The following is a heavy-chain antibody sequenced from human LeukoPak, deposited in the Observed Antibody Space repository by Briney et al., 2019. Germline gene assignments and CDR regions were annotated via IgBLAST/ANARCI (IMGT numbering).Heavy chain of an antibody. CDR3: TTVKRHCSSTSCYGYAFDI. CDR2: ISYDGSNK. J-gene: IGHJ3*02. CDR1: GFTFSSYG. Sequence: GGSLRLSCAASGFTFSSYGMHWVRQAPGKGLESVAVISYDGSNKYYADSVKGRFTISRDNSKDTLYLQMNSLKTEDTAVYYCTTVKRHCSSTSCYGYAFDIWGQGTMVTVAS. V-gene: IGHV3-30*03. D-gene: IGHD2-2*01.